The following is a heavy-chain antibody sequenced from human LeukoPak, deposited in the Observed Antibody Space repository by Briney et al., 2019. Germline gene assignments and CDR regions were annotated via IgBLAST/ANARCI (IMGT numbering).Heavy chain of an antibody. CDR2: INHSGST. J-gene: IGHJ5*02. CDR3: ARDTSPHCSSTSCYLHNWFDP. V-gene: IGHV4-34*01. D-gene: IGHD2-2*01. CDR1: GGSFSGYY. Sequence: SETLSLTCAVYGGSFSGYYWSWIRQPPGKGLEWIGEINHSGSTNYIPSLKSRVTISVDTSKNQFSLKLSSVTAADTAVYYCARDTSPHCSSTSCYLHNWFDPWGQGTLVTVSS.